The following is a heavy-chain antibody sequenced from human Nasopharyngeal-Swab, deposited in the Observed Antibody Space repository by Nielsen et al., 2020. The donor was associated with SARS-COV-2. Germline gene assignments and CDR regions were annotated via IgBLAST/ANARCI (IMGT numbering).Heavy chain of an antibody. CDR1: GFIFSESA. CDR2: IGDKAHNYAT. CDR3: TTDFYFDY. J-gene: IGHJ4*02. V-gene: IGHV3-73*01. Sequence: GESLKISCAASGFIFSESAMHWVRQASGKGLEWLGRIGDKAHNYATTYGASMKGRFTISRDDSKNTAFPQMDSLKTEDTALYYCTTDFYFDYWGQGTLVTVSS.